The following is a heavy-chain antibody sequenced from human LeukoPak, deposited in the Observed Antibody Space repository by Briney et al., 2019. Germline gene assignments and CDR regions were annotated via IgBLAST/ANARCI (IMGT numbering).Heavy chain of an antibody. CDR2: VYYGGST. CDR3: ARHYDISRYYYSFDY. Sequence: PAETLSLTCTVSGGSISSRDYYWGWIRQPPGKGLEWIGSVYYGGSTYYNPSLKRGVTISADASKNQFSLKLTSVTAADTAVYFCARHYDISRYYYSFDYWGQGTLVTVSS. D-gene: IGHD3-22*01. J-gene: IGHJ4*02. CDR1: GGSISSRDYY. V-gene: IGHV4-39*01.